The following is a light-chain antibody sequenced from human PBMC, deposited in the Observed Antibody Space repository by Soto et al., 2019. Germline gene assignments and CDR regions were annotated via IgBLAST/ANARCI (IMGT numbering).Light chain of an antibody. CDR1: QSISSSN. J-gene: IGKJ3*01. Sequence: EIVLTQSPGTLSLSPGERATLSCRASQSISSSNLAWYQQTPGQAPRLLIYGASSRATGIPDRFSGSGSGTDFTLTISRLEPGDFAVYYCQYGNSPLFTFGPGTTVDMK. CDR3: QYGNSPLFT. CDR2: GAS. V-gene: IGKV3-20*01.